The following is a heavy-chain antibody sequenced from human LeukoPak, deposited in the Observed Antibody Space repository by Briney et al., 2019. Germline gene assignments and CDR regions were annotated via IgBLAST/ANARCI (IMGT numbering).Heavy chain of an antibody. CDR1: GFTFTSYA. D-gene: IGHD3-16*01. Sequence: GGSLRLSCAASGFTFTSYAMSWVRQAPGKGLEWVSGISGSGGSTYYADSVKGRFTISRDNSKNTLYLQMNSLRAEDTAVYYCVRGMSYHIYWGQGTLVTVSS. CDR3: VRGMSYHIY. V-gene: IGHV3-23*01. CDR2: ISGSGGST. J-gene: IGHJ4*02.